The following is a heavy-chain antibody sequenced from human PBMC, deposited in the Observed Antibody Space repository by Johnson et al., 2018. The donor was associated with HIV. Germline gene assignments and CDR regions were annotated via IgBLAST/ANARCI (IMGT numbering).Heavy chain of an antibody. Sequence: QVQLVESGGGLVKPGGSLRLSCAVSGFTFSDYYMSWIRQAPGKGLEWVSYISSSGSTKYYADSVKGRFTISRDNSKNTLYLQMNSLRAEDTAVYYCARAGSSSSGPRAFDIWGQGTMVTVSS. CDR3: ARAGSSSSGPRAFDI. CDR1: GFTFSDYY. V-gene: IGHV3-11*04. CDR2: ISSSGSTK. D-gene: IGHD6-6*01. J-gene: IGHJ3*02.